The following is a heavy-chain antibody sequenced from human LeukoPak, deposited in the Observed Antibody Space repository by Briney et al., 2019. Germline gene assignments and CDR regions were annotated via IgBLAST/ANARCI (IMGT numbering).Heavy chain of an antibody. CDR2: IYTSGST. J-gene: IGHJ6*03. CDR1: SGSLSSSY. Sequence: SETLSLTCTLSSGSLSSSYWSWIRQPAGKGLEWIGRIYTSGSTNYNPSLKSRVTISVDTSKNQFSLKLSSVTAADTAVYYCAREGSSWPSYYYYYMDVWGKGTTVTVSS. D-gene: IGHD6-13*01. V-gene: IGHV4-4*07. CDR3: AREGSSWPSYYYYYMDV.